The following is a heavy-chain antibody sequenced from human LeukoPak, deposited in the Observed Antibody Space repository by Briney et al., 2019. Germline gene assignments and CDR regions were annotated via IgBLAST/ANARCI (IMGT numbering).Heavy chain of an antibody. CDR3: ANDRGFSTPDS. J-gene: IGHJ3*02. CDR2: INPDGSAK. Sequence: GGSLRLSCAPSGLPLTEPWTTWGSQAPGNGLEWVAHINPDGSAKSYADSLKGRVTISRDDAENSPDLQVNTLRAEDTAVYFCANDRGFSTPDSWGQGTLVTVSS. V-gene: IGHV3-7*03. CDR1: GLPLTEPW. D-gene: IGHD1-1*01.